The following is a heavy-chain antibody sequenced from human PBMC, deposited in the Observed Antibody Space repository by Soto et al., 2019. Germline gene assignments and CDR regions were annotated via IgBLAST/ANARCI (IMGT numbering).Heavy chain of an antibody. CDR3: ASDNSPGIAVAGTTLHY. J-gene: IGHJ4*02. CDR2: INSDGSST. Sequence: EVQLVESGGGLVQPGGSLRLSCAASGFTFSSYWMHWVRQAPGKGLVWVSRINSDGSSTSYADSVKGRFTICRDNAKNPLYQRMNRLRAEDTAVYYCASDNSPGIAVAGTTLHYWGQGTLVSVSS. V-gene: IGHV3-74*01. CDR1: GFTFSSYW. D-gene: IGHD6-19*01.